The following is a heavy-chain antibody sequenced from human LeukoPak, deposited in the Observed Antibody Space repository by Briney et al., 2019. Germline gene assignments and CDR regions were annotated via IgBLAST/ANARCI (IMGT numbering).Heavy chain of an antibody. CDR1: GYKFVSYW. D-gene: IGHD2-2*01. CDR2: IKSKTDGGTT. J-gene: IGHJ4*02. Sequence: GESLKISCQISGYKFVSYWIGWVRQAPGNGLEWVGRIKSKTDGGTTDYAAPVKGRFTISRDDSKNTLYLQMNSLKTEDTAVYYCTTEGEIDCSSTSCYPFDYWGQGTLVTVSS. V-gene: IGHV3-15*01. CDR3: TTEGEIDCSSTSCYPFDY.